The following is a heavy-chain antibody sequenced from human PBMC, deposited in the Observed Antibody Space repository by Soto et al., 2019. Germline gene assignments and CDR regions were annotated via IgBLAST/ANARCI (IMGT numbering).Heavy chain of an antibody. CDR3: ARDTGRVTNYYYYYGMDV. CDR2: IWYDGSNK. D-gene: IGHD2-8*02. V-gene: IGHV3-33*01. CDR1: GFTFSSYG. J-gene: IGHJ6*02. Sequence: GESLKISCAASGFTFSSYGMHWVRQAPGKGLEWVAVIWYDGSNKYYADSVKGRFTISRDNSKNTLYLQMNSLRAEDTAVYYCARDTGRVTNYYYYYGMDVWGQGTTVTVSS.